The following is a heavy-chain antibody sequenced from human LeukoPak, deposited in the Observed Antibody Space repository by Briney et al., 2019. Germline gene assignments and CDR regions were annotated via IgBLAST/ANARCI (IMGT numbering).Heavy chain of an antibody. D-gene: IGHD6-13*01. Sequence: ASVKVSCKASGGTFSSYAISWVRQAPRQGLEWMGGIIPIFGTANYAQKFQGRVTITADKSTSTAYMELSSLRSEDTAVYYCARALEQQLNWFDPWGQGTLVTVSS. V-gene: IGHV1-69*06. CDR3: ARALEQQLNWFDP. J-gene: IGHJ5*02. CDR2: IIPIFGTA. CDR1: GGTFSSYA.